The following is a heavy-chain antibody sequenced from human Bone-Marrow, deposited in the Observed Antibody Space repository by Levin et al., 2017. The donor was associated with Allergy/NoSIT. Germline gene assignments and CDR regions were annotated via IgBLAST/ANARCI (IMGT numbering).Heavy chain of an antibody. Sequence: GASVKVSCKGSGYSFTSYWIGWVRQMPGKGLEWMGIIYPGDSDTRYSPSFRGQVTISADKSISTAYLQWSSLKASDTAIYYCVRRLAVSGTTPFAYWGQGTLVTVSS. V-gene: IGHV5-51*01. CDR3: VRRLAVSGTTPFAY. J-gene: IGHJ4*02. D-gene: IGHD6-19*01. CDR2: IYPGDSDT. CDR1: GYSFTSYW.